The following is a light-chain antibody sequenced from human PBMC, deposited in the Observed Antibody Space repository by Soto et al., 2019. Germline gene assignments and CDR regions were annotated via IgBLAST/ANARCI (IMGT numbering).Light chain of an antibody. CDR3: QNYDSSPYT. J-gene: IGKJ2*01. Sequence: DIQMTQSPSSLSASVGDRVTITCRASQGIRKDLGWYQQKSGKAPKRLIYAASSLQSGVPSRFSGSGSGTEFTLTINSLQPEDFAVYYCQNYDSSPYTFGQGTKLEIK. CDR2: AAS. CDR1: QGIRKD. V-gene: IGKV1-17*01.